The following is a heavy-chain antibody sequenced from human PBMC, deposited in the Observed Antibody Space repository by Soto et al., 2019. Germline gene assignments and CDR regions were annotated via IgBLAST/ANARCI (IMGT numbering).Heavy chain of an antibody. CDR2: INWNGGST. Sequence: EVQLVESGGGVVRPGGSLRLCCVASGFTFDDYAMSWVRQVPGKGLEWVFGINWNGGSTHYADSVKGRCTISRDNAKNSLYLPMNSLRDEDTAFYYCAKSQSPMVRGVIEAFDFWGQGTLVTVSA. CDR3: AKSQSPMVRGVIEAFDF. V-gene: IGHV3-20*04. CDR1: GFTFDDYA. J-gene: IGHJ4*02. D-gene: IGHD3-10*01.